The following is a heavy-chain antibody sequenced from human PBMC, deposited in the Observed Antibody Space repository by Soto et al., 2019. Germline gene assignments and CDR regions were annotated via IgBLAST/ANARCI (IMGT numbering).Heavy chain of an antibody. CDR3: ARFAFQQQPSSHWFDP. Sequence: QVQLVQSGAEVKKPGASVKVSCKASGYTFTSYGISWVRQAPGQGLEWMGWISAYNGNTNYAQKLQGRVTMTTDTPTSTADMELRRLRSDDTAVYYCARFAFQQQPSSHWFDPWGQGTLVTVSS. D-gene: IGHD6-13*01. CDR1: GYTFTSYG. V-gene: IGHV1-18*01. J-gene: IGHJ5*02. CDR2: ISAYNGNT.